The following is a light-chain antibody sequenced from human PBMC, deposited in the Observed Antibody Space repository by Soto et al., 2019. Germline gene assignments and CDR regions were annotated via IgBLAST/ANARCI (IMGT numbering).Light chain of an antibody. CDR2: GVT. J-gene: IGLJ1*01. CDR1: SGDFGGFTF. V-gene: IGLV2-14*01. Sequence: QSALTQPASVSGSPGQSITISCTGASGDFGGFTFVSWYQQHPGKGPQLLIYGVTNRPSGVSNRFSGSKSGNTASLTISGLQADDEAEYYCNSYTNTNTLPVFGTGTKLTVL. CDR3: NSYTNTNTLPV.